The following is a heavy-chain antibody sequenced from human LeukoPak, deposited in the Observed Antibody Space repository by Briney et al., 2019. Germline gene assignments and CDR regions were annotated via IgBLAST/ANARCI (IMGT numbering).Heavy chain of an antibody. CDR1: GGSISSYY. D-gene: IGHD3-22*01. J-gene: IGHJ5*02. V-gene: IGHV4-59*01. CDR3: ARDVTYYYDSSGYGHWFDP. Sequence: SETLSLTCTVSGGSISSYYWSWIRQPPGKGLEWIAYIYYSGSTNYNPSLKSRVTISVDTSKNQFSLKLSSVTAADTAVYYCARDVTYYYDSSGYGHWFDPWGQGTLVTVSS. CDR2: IYYSGST.